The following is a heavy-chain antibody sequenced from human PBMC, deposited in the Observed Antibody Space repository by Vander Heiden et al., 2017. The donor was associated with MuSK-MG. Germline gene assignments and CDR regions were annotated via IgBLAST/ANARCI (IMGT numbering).Heavy chain of an antibody. Sequence: EVQLVESGGGLVQPGRSLRLSCAASGFTFADYAMHWVRQAPGKGLEWVSGISWNSGSIGYADSVKGRFTISRDNAKNSLYLQMNSLRAEDTALYYCAKDTFEGSGSYPTYFDYWGQGTLVTVSS. CDR1: GFTFADYA. CDR2: ISWNSGSI. V-gene: IGHV3-9*01. D-gene: IGHD1-26*01. CDR3: AKDTFEGSGSYPTYFDY. J-gene: IGHJ4*02.